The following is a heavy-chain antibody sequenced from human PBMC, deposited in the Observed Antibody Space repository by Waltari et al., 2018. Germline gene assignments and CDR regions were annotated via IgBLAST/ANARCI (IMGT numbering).Heavy chain of an antibody. Sequence: QVHLQESGPGLLKASETLSLTCGVSAYSINSGFYWGWIRQPPGKGLEWDATIYHDGTTYYNPSLKSRATISMDTSKNHFSLKLQSVTAADTAVYYCTRQVLGYCTSAACRRLESWGQGTLVTVSS. CDR1: AYSINSGFY. J-gene: IGHJ4*02. CDR2: IYHDGTT. CDR3: TRQVLGYCTSAACRRLES. V-gene: IGHV4-38-2*01. D-gene: IGHD2-2*03.